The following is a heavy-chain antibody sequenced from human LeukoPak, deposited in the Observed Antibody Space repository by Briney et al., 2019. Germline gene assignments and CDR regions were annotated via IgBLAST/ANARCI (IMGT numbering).Heavy chain of an antibody. CDR3: ARGGYYCSSASCYAWFDP. CDR2: ISSGGTT. Sequence: SETLSLTCTVSGDSITSYYWSWIRQPAGKALEWIGRISSGGTTKYNPSLGSRVTMSVDTSKNQFSLKLNSVTAADTAVYYCARGGYYCSSASCYAWFDPWGQGTLVTVSS. J-gene: IGHJ5*02. D-gene: IGHD2-2*01. V-gene: IGHV4-4*07. CDR1: GDSITSYY.